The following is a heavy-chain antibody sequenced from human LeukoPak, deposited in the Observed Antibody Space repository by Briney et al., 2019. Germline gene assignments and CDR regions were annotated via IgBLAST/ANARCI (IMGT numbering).Heavy chain of an antibody. CDR3: AKEWQWLVLLNFDY. V-gene: IGHV3-23*01. D-gene: IGHD6-19*01. CDR1: GFTFSRYA. Sequence: PGGSLRLSCAASGFTFSRYAMSWVRQAPGRGLEWVSAISGSGGSTYYADSVKGRFTISRDNSKNTLYLQMNSLRAEDTAVYYCAKEWQWLVLLNFDYWGQGTLVTVSS. J-gene: IGHJ4*02. CDR2: ISGSGGST.